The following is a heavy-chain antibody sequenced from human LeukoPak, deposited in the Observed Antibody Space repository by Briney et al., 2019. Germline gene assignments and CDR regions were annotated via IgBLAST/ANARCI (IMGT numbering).Heavy chain of an antibody. CDR2: IWYDGSNT. Sequence: GGSLRLSCAASGFTFSSYGMHWVRQAPGKGLEWVAVIWYDGSNTYYADSVKGRFTISRDTSKNTLYMQMNSLRSEDTAVYYCSRHIYFDYWGQGTLVTVSS. D-gene: IGHD2-21*01. CDR1: GFTFSSYG. J-gene: IGHJ4*02. V-gene: IGHV3-33*01. CDR3: SRHIYFDY.